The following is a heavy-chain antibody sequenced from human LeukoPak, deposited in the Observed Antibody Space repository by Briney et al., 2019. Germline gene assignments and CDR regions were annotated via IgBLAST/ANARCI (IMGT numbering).Heavy chain of an antibody. CDR1: GFSFSKYW. V-gene: IGHV3-74*01. D-gene: IGHD3-9*01. J-gene: IGHJ4*02. Sequence: GGSLRLSCAATGFSFSKYWMHWVRQTPGEGLVWVARIKEDGTYTSYADSVKGRFTISRDNARNTVFLQMNSLRAEDTAVYYCARDFDMGITPGDDFDFWGQGTLVTVSS. CDR3: ARDFDMGITPGDDFDF. CDR2: IKEDGTYT.